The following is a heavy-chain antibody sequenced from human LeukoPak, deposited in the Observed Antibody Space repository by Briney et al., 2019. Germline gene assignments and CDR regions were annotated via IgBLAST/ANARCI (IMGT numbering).Heavy chain of an antibody. J-gene: IGHJ4*02. CDR3: AKDSIYGSGSYYKGTPPPDY. CDR1: GFTVSSNY. Sequence: GGSLRLSCAASGFTVSSNYMSWVRQAPGKGLEWVSVIYSGGSTYYADSVKGRFTISRDNSKNTLYLQMNSLRAEDTAVYYCAKDSIYGSGSYYKGTPPPDYWGQGTLVTVSS. CDR2: IYSGGST. D-gene: IGHD3-10*01. V-gene: IGHV3-53*01.